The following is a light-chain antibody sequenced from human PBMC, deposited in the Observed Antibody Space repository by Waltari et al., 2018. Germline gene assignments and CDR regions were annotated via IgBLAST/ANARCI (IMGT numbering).Light chain of an antibody. Sequence: QSALTQPASVSGSPGQSITISCTGTSPDVGRYNFVSWYQPNPGKAPKIMIYEVTKRPSGVSNRFSGSKSGNTASLTISGLQADDEADYYCCSYAGSSTFLFGGGTKLTVL. CDR3: CSYAGSSTFL. V-gene: IGLV2-23*02. CDR1: SPDVGRYNF. CDR2: EVT. J-gene: IGLJ2*01.